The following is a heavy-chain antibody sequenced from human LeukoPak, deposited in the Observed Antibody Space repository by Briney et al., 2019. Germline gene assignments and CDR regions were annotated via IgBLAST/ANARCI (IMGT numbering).Heavy chain of an antibody. V-gene: IGHV3-53*01. CDR2: IYGDGRT. Sequence: PGGPLRLSFAPSGFTVSNMYMTWVRQAPGKGLEWVSLIYGDGRTSYADSVKGRCTISRDNSKNTLYLQMNSLRAEDTAVYYCAKRRGFGELLDFDDWGQGTLVTVSS. CDR3: AKRRGFGELLDFDD. D-gene: IGHD3-10*01. CDR1: GFTVSNMY. J-gene: IGHJ4*02.